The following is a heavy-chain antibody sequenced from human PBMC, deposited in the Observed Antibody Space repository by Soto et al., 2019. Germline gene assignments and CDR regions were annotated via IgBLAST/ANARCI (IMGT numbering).Heavy chain of an antibody. J-gene: IGHJ5*02. D-gene: IGHD6-13*01. V-gene: IGHV4-4*02. CDR2: IFHSGST. CDR1: GGSISSSNW. CDR3: VRGGIAGNWFDP. Sequence: SETLSLTCAVSGGSISSSNWWSWVRQPPEKGLEWIAYIFHSGSTDFNPSLKGRIIISADTSKNQFSLKLTSVTAADTAVYYCVRGGIAGNWFDPWGQGTLVTVSS.